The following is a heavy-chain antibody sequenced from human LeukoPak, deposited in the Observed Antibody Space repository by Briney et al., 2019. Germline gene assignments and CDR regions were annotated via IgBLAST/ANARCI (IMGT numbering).Heavy chain of an antibody. V-gene: IGHV4-59*01. J-gene: IGHJ4*02. Sequence: SETLSLTCTVSGGCISSYYWSWIRQPPGKGLEWIGYIYYSGSTNYNPSLKSRVTISVDTSKNQFSLKLSSVTAADTAVYYCARFLKSSVGWDLYYFDYWGQGTLVTVSS. D-gene: IGHD6-19*01. CDR1: GGCISSYY. CDR3: ARFLKSSVGWDLYYFDY. CDR2: IYYSGST.